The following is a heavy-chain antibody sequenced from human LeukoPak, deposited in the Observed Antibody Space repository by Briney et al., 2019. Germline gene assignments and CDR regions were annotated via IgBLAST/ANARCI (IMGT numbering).Heavy chain of an antibody. J-gene: IGHJ5*02. CDR2: INHSGST. CDR1: GGSFSGYY. CDR3: ARGRGRYCSSTSCYAGWFDP. V-gene: IGHV4-34*01. Sequence: SETLSLTCAVYGGSFSGYYWSWIRQPPGKGLEWIGEINHSGSTNYNPSLKSRVTISVDTSKNQFSWKLSSVTAADTAVYYCARGRGRYCSSTSCYAGWFDPWGQGTPVTVSS. D-gene: IGHD2-2*01.